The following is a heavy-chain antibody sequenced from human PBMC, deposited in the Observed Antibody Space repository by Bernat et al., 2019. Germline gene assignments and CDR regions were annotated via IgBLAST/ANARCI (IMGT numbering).Heavy chain of an antibody. V-gene: IGHV3-30-3*01. CDR3: ARGVWAAAGTEYFDY. Sequence: QVQLVESGGGVVQPGRSLRLSCAASGFTFSSYAMHWVRQAPGKGLEWVAVISYDGSNKYYADSVKGRFTTSRDNSKNTLYLQMNSLRAEDTAVYYCARGVWAAAGTEYFDYWGQGTLVTVSS. CDR2: ISYDGSNK. D-gene: IGHD6-13*01. J-gene: IGHJ4*02. CDR1: GFTFSSYA.